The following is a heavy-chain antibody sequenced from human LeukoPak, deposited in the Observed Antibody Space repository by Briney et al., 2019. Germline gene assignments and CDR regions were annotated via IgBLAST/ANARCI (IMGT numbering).Heavy chain of an antibody. CDR1: GFTFSYYW. CDR3: ARAPYYYDSSGYYLFDY. CDR2: IKQDGSEK. V-gene: IGHV3-7*03. D-gene: IGHD3-22*01. J-gene: IGHJ4*02. Sequence: GGSLRLSCAASGFTFSYYWMTWVRQAPGKGLEWVANIKQDGSEKYYVDSVKGRFTVSRDNAKNSLYLQMNSLRAEDTAVYYCARAPYYYDSSGYYLFDYWGQGTLVTVSS.